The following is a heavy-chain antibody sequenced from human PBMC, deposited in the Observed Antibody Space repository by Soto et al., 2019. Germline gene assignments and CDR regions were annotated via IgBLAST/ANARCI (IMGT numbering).Heavy chain of an antibody. J-gene: IGHJ5*02. CDR2: ISGFGGIT. D-gene: IGHD2-15*01. Sequence: EVQLLESGGGLVQRGGSLRLSCVASGFSFSDFAMSWVRQGPGKGLEWVSGISGFGGITYYSDSVKGRFIISRDSSTNTLFLQMNSMTAEDTGVYYCARDATGMVGRPNTNWFDPWGQGTLVTVSS. CDR1: GFSFSDFA. V-gene: IGHV3-23*01. CDR3: ARDATGMVGRPNTNWFDP.